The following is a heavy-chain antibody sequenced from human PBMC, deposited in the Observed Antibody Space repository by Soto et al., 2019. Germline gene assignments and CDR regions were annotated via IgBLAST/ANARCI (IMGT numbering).Heavy chain of an antibody. CDR3: AKDIGKGSSWLFQH. J-gene: IGHJ1*01. Sequence: GGSLRLSCAASGFTFDDYAMHWVRQAPGKGLEWVSGISWNSGSIGYADSVKGRFTISRDNAKNSLYLQMNSLRAEDTALYYCAKDIGKGSSWLFQHWGQGTLVTVSS. CDR1: GFTFDDYA. CDR2: ISWNSGSI. D-gene: IGHD6-13*01. V-gene: IGHV3-9*01.